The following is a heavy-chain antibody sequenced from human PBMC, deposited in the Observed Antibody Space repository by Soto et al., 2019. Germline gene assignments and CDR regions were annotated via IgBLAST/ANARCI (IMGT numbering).Heavy chain of an antibody. CDR3: ARDTYYYDSSGYDY. CDR2: IKQDGSEK. Sequence: GGSLRLSCAASGFTFSSYWMSWVRQAPGKGLEWVANIKQDGSEKYYVDSVKGRFTISRDNAKNSLYLQMNSLRAEDTAVYYCARDTYYYDSSGYDYWGQGTLVTVSS. V-gene: IGHV3-7*05. D-gene: IGHD3-22*01. J-gene: IGHJ4*02. CDR1: GFTFSSYW.